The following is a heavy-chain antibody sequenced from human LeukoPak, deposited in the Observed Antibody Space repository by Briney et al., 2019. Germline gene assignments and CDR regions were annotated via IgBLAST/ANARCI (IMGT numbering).Heavy chain of an antibody. CDR3: ARLSTVTKEYYFDY. D-gene: IGHD4-17*01. CDR1: GYSISSGYY. V-gene: IGHV4-38-2*01. Sequence: ASETLSLTCAVSGYSISSGYYWGWIRQPPGKGLEWIGSIYHSGNTYFNPSLKSRVTISVDTSKNQFSLKLSSVTAADTAVYYCARLSTVTKEYYFDYWGQGTLVTVSS. CDR2: IYHSGNT. J-gene: IGHJ4*02.